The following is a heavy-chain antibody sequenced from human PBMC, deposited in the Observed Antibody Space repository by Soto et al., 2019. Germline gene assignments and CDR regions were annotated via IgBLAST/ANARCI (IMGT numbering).Heavy chain of an antibody. J-gene: IGHJ6*03. CDR1: GFTFSSYS. CDR3: ARFLEWLLPYYYMDV. Sequence: EVQLVESGGGLVKPGGSLRLSCAASGFTFSSYSMNWVRKAPGKGLEWVSSISSSSSYIYYADSVKGRFTISRDNAKNSLYLQMNSLRAEDTAVYYCARFLEWLLPYYYMDVWGKGTTVTVSS. D-gene: IGHD3-3*01. V-gene: IGHV3-21*01. CDR2: ISSSSSYI.